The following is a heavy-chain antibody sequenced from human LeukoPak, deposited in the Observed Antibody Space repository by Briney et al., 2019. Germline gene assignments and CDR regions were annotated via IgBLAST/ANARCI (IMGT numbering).Heavy chain of an antibody. CDR3: ARGIMVMAAASTGSVAFDL. Sequence: PGESLRLSCVASGFTFSGHTMNWVRQAPGKGLEWISAITGSGSYTYYAESLKGRFAISRDSVKNSLYLQMNRLRAEDTAVYYCARGIMVMAAASTGSVAFDLWGQGTAVTVSS. V-gene: IGHV3-21*01. CDR1: GFTFSGHT. D-gene: IGHD2-15*01. J-gene: IGHJ3*01. CDR2: ITGSGSYT.